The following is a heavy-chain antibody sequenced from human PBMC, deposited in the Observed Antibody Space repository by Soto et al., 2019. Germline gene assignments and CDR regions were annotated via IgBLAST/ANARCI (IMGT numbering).Heavy chain of an antibody. J-gene: IGHJ6*02. CDR2: IYASGST. D-gene: IGHD3-10*01. CDR1: GDFISSYA. Sequence: PSETLSLTCTVSGDFISSYACTWIRRPAWKGLEWIGRIYASGSTNYNPSLKSRVTISVDTSKKQFSLNLSSVTAADTAVYYCAVRGHFQSSDQEMEVCGQRNTVTVCS. CDR3: AVRGHFQSSDQEMEV. V-gene: IGHV4-4*07.